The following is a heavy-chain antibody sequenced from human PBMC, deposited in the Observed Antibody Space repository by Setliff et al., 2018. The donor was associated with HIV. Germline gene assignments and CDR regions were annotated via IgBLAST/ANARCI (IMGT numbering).Heavy chain of an antibody. CDR1: GGSMGSHH. D-gene: IGHD5-12*01. Sequence: SETLSLTCVISGGSMGSHHWSWIRQSPGKGLEWIGNIHYTGISDINPSLKRRATISLDRPKIQFSLKLSSVTAADTAVYFCARWGAGYNSYDSWGQGSLVTVSS. CDR3: ARWGAGYNSYDS. V-gene: IGHV4-59*11. J-gene: IGHJ4*02. CDR2: IHYTGIS.